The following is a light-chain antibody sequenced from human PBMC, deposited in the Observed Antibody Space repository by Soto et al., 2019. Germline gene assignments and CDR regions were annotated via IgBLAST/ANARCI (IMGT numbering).Light chain of an antibody. Sequence: QSVLTQPPSASGTPSQRVTLSCSGSSSNVGGNPVNWYQQLPGTAPKLLVYRSNQRPSGVPDRFSGSKSGTSASLAISGLQSEDEAEYFCAAWDDSRNGWVFGGGTKLTVL. CDR1: SSNVGGNP. J-gene: IGLJ3*02. V-gene: IGLV1-44*01. CDR2: RSN. CDR3: AAWDDSRNGWV.